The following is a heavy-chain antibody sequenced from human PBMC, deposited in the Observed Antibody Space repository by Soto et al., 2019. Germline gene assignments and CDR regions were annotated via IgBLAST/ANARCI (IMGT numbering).Heavy chain of an antibody. D-gene: IGHD3-3*01. Sequence: QVQLVQSGAEVKKPGASVKVSCKVSGNTLTELSMHWVRQAPGKGLEWMGGFDPEDGETIYAQKFQGRVTMTEDTSTDTAYMELSSLRSEDTAVYYCATAPYYDFWSGYYNAGWFDPWGQGTLVTVSS. CDR2: FDPEDGET. J-gene: IGHJ5*02. V-gene: IGHV1-24*01. CDR1: GNTLTELS. CDR3: ATAPYYDFWSGYYNAGWFDP.